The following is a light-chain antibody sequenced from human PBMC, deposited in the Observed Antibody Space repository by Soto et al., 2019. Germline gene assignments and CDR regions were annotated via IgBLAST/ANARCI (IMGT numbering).Light chain of an antibody. Sequence: QSALTQPASVSGSPGQSITISCTGTSSDVGGYNYVSWYQQHPGKAPKLMIYDVSNRPSGVSYRLSGSKSGNTASLTISGLQAEDEADYYCSSYTSSSTLFGGGTKLTVL. CDR1: SSDVGGYNY. CDR2: DVS. CDR3: SSYTSSSTL. V-gene: IGLV2-14*03. J-gene: IGLJ2*01.